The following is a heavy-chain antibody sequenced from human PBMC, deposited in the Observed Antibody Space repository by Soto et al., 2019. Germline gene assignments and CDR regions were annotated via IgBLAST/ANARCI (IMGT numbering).Heavy chain of an antibody. Sequence: EVQLVESGGGLVQPGGSLRLSCAASGFTFSTHSMNWVRQAPGKGLEWVSYISSGSNTMYYADSVKGRFTISRDKAKNSLYLQMNSLRVEDTAVYYCARVVGGRFYWGQGTLVTVSS. D-gene: IGHD2-21*01. CDR2: ISSGSNTM. J-gene: IGHJ4*02. CDR1: GFTFSTHS. CDR3: ARVVGGRFY. V-gene: IGHV3-48*01.